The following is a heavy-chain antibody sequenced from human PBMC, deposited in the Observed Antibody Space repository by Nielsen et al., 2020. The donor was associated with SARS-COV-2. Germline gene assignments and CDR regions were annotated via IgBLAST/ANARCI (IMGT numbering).Heavy chain of an antibody. V-gene: IGHV4-34*01. CDR2: INHSGRT. D-gene: IGHD5-18*01. CDR3: ARDTKIQLWLGPFDY. J-gene: IGHJ4*02. Sequence: SETLSLTCAVYGGSFSGYYWSWIRQPPGKGLEWIGEINHSGRTNYNPSLKSRVTISVDTSKNQFSLKLSSVTAADTAVYCCARDTKIQLWLGPFDYWGQGTLVTVSS. CDR1: GGSFSGYY.